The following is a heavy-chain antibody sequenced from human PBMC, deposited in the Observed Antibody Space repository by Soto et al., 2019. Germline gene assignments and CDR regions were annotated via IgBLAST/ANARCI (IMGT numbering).Heavy chain of an antibody. V-gene: IGHV1-69*01. D-gene: IGHD2-2*01. CDR3: ARSHPGSTSLEIYYYYYYGMDV. Sequence: QVQLVQSGAEVKKPGSSVKVSCKASGGTFSSYAISWVRQAPGQGLEWMGGIIPISDTTNYAQKFQGRVTITADESTSTAYMELSSLRSEDTAVYYCARSHPGSTSLEIYYYYYYGMDVWGQGTTVTVSS. CDR1: GGTFSSYA. CDR2: IIPISDTT. J-gene: IGHJ6*02.